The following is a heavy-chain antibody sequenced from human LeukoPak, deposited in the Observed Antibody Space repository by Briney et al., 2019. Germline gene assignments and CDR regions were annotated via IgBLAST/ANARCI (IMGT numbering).Heavy chain of an antibody. D-gene: IGHD3-22*01. CDR1: GGSLSPYY. CDR3: ATLGGLYYESHGYPDFDH. CDR2: INQSGST. V-gene: IGHV4-34*01. J-gene: IGHJ4*02. Sequence: SETLSLTCSVSGGSLSPYYWSWIRQPPGGGLEWLGEINQSGSTNYKPSLKSRVTISVENIKNQFSLEVTSVTAADTAIYYCATLGGLYYESHGYPDFDHWGQGTLVTVSS.